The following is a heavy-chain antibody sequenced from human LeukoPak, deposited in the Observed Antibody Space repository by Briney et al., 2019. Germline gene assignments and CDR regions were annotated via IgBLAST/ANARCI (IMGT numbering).Heavy chain of an antibody. CDR3: AREGGIWFGELEDY. V-gene: IGHV3-48*03. CDR2: ISSSGSTI. CDR1: GFTISSYE. D-gene: IGHD3-10*01. Sequence: GGSLRLSCAASGFTISSYEMNWVRQAPGKGLEWVSYISSSGSTIYYADSVKGRFTISRDNAKNSLYLQMNSLRAEDTAVYYCAREGGIWFGELEDYWGQGTLVTVSS. J-gene: IGHJ4*02.